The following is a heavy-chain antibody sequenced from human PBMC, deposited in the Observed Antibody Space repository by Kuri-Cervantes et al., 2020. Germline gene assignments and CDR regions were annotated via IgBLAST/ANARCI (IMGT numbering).Heavy chain of an antibody. V-gene: IGHV4-34*01. J-gene: IGHJ5*02. Sequence: SETLSLTCTVSGGSISSYYWSWIRQPPGKGLEWIGEINHSGSTNYNPSLKSRVTISVDTSKNQLSLKLSSVTAADTAVYYCARGVMQQRNWFDPWGQGTLVTVSS. CDR2: INHSGST. CDR3: ARGVMQQRNWFDP. D-gene: IGHD6-13*01. CDR1: GGSISSYY.